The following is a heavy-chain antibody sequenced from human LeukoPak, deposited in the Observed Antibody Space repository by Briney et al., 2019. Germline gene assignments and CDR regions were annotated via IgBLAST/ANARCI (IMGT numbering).Heavy chain of an antibody. D-gene: IGHD3-3*01. CDR1: RGSFGGYY. CDR3: ARAILTPSGYVWYFDL. J-gene: IGHJ2*01. Sequence: SETLSVTRAVYRGSFGGYYWSWIRQPPGQGLEWIGEINHSGSTNYNPSLKSRVTISVDTSKNQFSLKLNSVTAADTAVFYCARAILTPSGYVWYFDLSGRGTLVTVSS. CDR2: INHSGST. V-gene: IGHV4-34*01.